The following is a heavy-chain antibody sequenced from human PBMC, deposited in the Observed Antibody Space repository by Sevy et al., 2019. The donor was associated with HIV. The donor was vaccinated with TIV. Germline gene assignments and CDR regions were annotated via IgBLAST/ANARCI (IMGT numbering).Heavy chain of an antibody. J-gene: IGHJ4*02. CDR1: GVSITSGDHY. D-gene: IGHD1-20*01. CDR2: IYYSGDT. Sequence: SETLSLTCTVSGVSITSGDHYWSWIRQPPGKGLEWIGNIYYSGDTNYNPSLTSRITISVGLSKNHFSLKVTSVTAADTAVYYWAKEKGLHNWKALDFLGRGALVTVSS. CDR3: AKEKGLHNWKALDF. V-gene: IGHV4-30-4*01.